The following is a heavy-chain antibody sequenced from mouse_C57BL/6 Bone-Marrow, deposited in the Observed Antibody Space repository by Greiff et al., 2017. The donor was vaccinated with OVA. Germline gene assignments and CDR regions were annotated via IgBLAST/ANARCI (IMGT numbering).Heavy chain of an antibody. CDR2: IDPETGGT. D-gene: IGHD2-5*01. V-gene: IGHV1-15*01. J-gene: IGHJ2*01. CDR1: GYTFTDYE. Sequence: QVQLKESGAELVRPGASVTLSCKASGYTFTDYEMHWVKQTPVHGLEWIGAIDPETGGTAYNQKFKGKAILTADQSSSTAYMELRSLTSEDSAVYYCTISYSNYGDFDYWGQGTTLTVSS. CDR3: TISYSNYGDFDY.